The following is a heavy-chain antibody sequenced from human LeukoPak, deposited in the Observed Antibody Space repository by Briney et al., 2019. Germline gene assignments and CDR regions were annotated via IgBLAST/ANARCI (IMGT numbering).Heavy chain of an antibody. V-gene: IGHV1-2*02. CDR2: INPNSGGT. CDR1: GYSFSDCY. CDR3: ARVRSVVGGTIGY. D-gene: IGHD2-15*01. Sequence: ASVKVSCKASGYSFSDCYMHWVRQAPGQGLEWMGWINPNSGGTDYAQKFQGRVTMTRDTSISTAYMALSSLRSDDTAVYYCARVRSVVGGTIGYCGQGTLVTVSS. J-gene: IGHJ4*02.